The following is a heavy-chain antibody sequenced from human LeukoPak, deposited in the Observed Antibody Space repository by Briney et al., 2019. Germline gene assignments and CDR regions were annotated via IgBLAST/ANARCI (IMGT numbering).Heavy chain of an antibody. J-gene: IGHJ6*02. CDR1: GFTFSSYS. CDR2: ISTSSSTI. D-gene: IGHD2-15*01. Sequence: GGSLRLSCAASGFTFSSYSMNWVRQAPGKGLEWVSYISTSSSTIYYADSVKGRFTISRDNAKNSLYLQMNSLRAEDTAVYYCARETGNKGYCSGGSCYSSDGYYYYGMDVWGQGTTVTVSS. CDR3: ARETGNKGYCSGGSCYSSDGYYYYGMDV. V-gene: IGHV3-48*01.